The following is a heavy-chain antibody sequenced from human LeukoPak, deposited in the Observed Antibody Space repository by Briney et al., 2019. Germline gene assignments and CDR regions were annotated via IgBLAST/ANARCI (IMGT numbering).Heavy chain of an antibody. Sequence: ASVKVSCKASGDTFYNYPISWVRQAPGQGLEWMGHIILLFGSTHYAQNFHGRLTFSADESTRTAFMELSSLRSEDTALYYCAREMESLANGFDIWGQGTMVTVSS. D-gene: IGHD3-3*01. CDR1: GDTFYNYP. CDR2: IILLFGST. V-gene: IGHV1-69*01. J-gene: IGHJ3*02. CDR3: AREMESLANGFDI.